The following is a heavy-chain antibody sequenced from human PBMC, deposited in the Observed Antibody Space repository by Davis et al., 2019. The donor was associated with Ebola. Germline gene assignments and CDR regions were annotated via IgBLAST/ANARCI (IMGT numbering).Heavy chain of an antibody. CDR3: ARVLQQWLVGNRYYYYGVDV. V-gene: IGHV3-30*04. CDR1: GFTFSSYA. Sequence: GESLKISCAAPGFTFSSYAMHWVRQAPGKGLEWVAVISYDGSNKYYADSVKGRFTISRDNSKNTLYLQMNSLRAEDTAVYYCARVLQQWLVGNRYYYYGVDVWGQGTTVTVSS. D-gene: IGHD6-19*01. J-gene: IGHJ6*02. CDR2: ISYDGSNK.